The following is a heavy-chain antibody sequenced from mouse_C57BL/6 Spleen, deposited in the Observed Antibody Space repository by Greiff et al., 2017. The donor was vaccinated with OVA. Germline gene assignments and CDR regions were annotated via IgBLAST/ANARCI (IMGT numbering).Heavy chain of an antibody. D-gene: IGHD4-1*01. Sequence: QVQLQQSGPELVKPGASVKISCKASGYAFSSSWMNWVKQRPGQGLEWIGRIYPGDGDTNYNGKFKGKATLTADKSSSTAYMQPSSLTSEDSAVYFCARDWDWYFDVWGTGTTVTVSS. CDR3: ARDWDWYFDV. V-gene: IGHV1-82*01. CDR1: GYAFSSSW. J-gene: IGHJ1*03. CDR2: IYPGDGDT.